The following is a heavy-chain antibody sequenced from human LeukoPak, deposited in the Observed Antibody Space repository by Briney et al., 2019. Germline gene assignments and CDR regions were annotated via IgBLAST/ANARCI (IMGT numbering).Heavy chain of an antibody. V-gene: IGHV3-23*01. CDR3: AKVYLRYYYDSSGYSYFDY. J-gene: IGHJ4*02. D-gene: IGHD3-22*01. CDR2: ISGSGDNT. Sequence: GGSLRLSCAASGFTFSSYAMSWVRQAPGKGLEWVSGISGSGDNTYYADSVKGRFTISRDNSKNTLYLQMNSLRAEDTAVYYCAKVYLRYYYDSSGYSYFDYWGQGALVTVSS. CDR1: GFTFSSYA.